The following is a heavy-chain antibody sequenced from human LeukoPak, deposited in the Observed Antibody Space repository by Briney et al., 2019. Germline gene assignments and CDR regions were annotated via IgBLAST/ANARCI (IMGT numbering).Heavy chain of an antibody. J-gene: IGHJ4*02. CDR1: GFTFSGYW. CDR3: TRDRGRFDY. Sequence: GGSLRLSCAASGFTFSGYWMSWVRQAPGKGLEWVANIKQDGSNKYYVDSVKGRFTISRNNAKNSLYLQMNSLRAEDTAMYYCTRDRGRFDYWGQGTLVTVSS. CDR2: IKQDGSNK. V-gene: IGHV3-7*05. D-gene: IGHD5-12*01.